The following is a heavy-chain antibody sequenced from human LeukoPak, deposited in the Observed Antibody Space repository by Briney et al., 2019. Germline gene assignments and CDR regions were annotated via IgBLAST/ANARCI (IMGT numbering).Heavy chain of an antibody. D-gene: IGHD3-10*01. J-gene: IGHJ4*02. Sequence: SETLSLTCAVSGGSISSSNWWSWVRQPPGKGLEWIGEFHHSGITNYNPSLKSRVTISVDTSKNQFSLKLSSVTAADTAVYYCARDLGYYGSGSYFDYWGQGTLVTVSS. CDR1: GGSISSSNW. CDR3: ARDLGYYGSGSYFDY. CDR2: FHHSGIT. V-gene: IGHV4-4*02.